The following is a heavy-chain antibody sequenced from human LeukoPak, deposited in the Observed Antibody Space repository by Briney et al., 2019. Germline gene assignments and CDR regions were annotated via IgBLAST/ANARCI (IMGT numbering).Heavy chain of an antibody. Sequence: GGSLRLSCAASGFTFSDYYVSRIRQSPGKGLEWISYISGDGSTIFSADSLKGRFTISRDNAENSLFLQINRLRVEDTAIYYCARRTGHSYSDYWGQGILVTVSS. V-gene: IGHV3-11*01. CDR3: ARRTGHSYSDY. D-gene: IGHD1-14*01. CDR1: GFTFSDYY. J-gene: IGHJ4*02. CDR2: ISGDGSTI.